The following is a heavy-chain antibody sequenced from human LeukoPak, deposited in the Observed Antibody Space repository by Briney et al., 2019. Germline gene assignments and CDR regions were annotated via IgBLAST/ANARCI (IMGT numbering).Heavy chain of an antibody. V-gene: IGHV3-30*18. J-gene: IGHJ4*02. D-gene: IGHD6-19*01. CDR2: ISYDGSNK. Sequence: PGGSLRLSCAASGFTFSTYDMHWVRQAPGKGLEWVTLISYDGSNKYYADSVKGRFTISRDNSKNTLYLQMDSLRVEDTAVYYCAKDRWAVAGFDYWGQGTLVTVSS. CDR3: AKDRWAVAGFDY. CDR1: GFTFSTYD.